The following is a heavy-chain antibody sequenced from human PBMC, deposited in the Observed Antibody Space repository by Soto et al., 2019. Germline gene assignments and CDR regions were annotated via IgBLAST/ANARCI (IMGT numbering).Heavy chain of an antibody. CDR3: AKDRASSSSDYYYGMTS. CDR1: GFTFDDYA. CDR2: ISWNSGSI. Sequence: EVQLVESGGGLVQPGRSLRLSCAASGFTFDDYAMHWVRQAPGKGLEWVSGISWNSGSIGYADSVKGRFTISRDNAKNSLYLQMNSLRAEDTALYYCAKDRASSSSDYYYGMTSGAKGPRSPSP. D-gene: IGHD6-6*01. V-gene: IGHV3-9*01. J-gene: IGHJ6*02.